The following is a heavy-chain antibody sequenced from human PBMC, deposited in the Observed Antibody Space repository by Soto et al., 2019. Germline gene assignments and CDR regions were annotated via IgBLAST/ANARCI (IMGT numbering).Heavy chain of an antibody. CDR2: IYHSGST. Sequence: SETLSLTCAVSGGSISSSNWWSWVRQPPGKGLEWIGEIYHSGSTNYNPSLKSRVTISVDKSKNQFSRKLSSVTAADTAVYYCARDNIAVAGFDYWGQGTLVTVSS. CDR3: ARDNIAVAGFDY. V-gene: IGHV4-4*02. CDR1: GGSISSSNW. D-gene: IGHD6-19*01. J-gene: IGHJ4*02.